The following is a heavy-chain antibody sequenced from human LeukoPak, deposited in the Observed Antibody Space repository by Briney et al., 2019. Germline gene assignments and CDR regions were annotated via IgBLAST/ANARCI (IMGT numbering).Heavy chain of an antibody. V-gene: IGHV3-74*03. CDR1: GFTHLQEW. D-gene: IGHD3-16*02. J-gene: IGHJ1*01. CDR3: TTVLSWNRYNVFDI. Sequence: GGSLPLTHPASGFTHLQEWWHGVRQAPGKGLMWVSRISPDGSTTLYADSVKGRFTISRDNAKNTLYLQMNSLGAEDTDVYYWTTVLSWNRYNVFDIWGQGTLVTVSS. CDR2: ISPDGSTT.